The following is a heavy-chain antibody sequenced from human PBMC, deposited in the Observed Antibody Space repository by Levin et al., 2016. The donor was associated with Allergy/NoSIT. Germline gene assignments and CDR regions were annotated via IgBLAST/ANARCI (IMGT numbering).Heavy chain of an antibody. CDR3: TTASDSSGYSY. CDR2: IKSKTDGGTT. V-gene: IGHV3-15*01. D-gene: IGHD3-22*01. J-gene: IGHJ4*02. Sequence: WIRQPPGKGLEWVGRIKSKTDGGTTDYAAPVKGRFTISRDDSKNTLYLQMNSLKTEDTAVYYCTTASDSSGYSYWGQGTLVTVSS.